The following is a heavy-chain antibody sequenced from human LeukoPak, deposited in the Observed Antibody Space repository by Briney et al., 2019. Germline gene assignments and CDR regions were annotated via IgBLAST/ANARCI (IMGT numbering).Heavy chain of an antibody. CDR2: ISSSGNSI. V-gene: IGHV3-48*03. Sequence: GGSLRLSCAASGFRFSNYEMNWVRQAPGKGLEWVSYISSSGNSIKYADSVRGRFTISRDNARNSVYLQMNSLRAEDTAVYYCARGVPNGGSYQTDYWGQGTLVTVSS. D-gene: IGHD1-26*01. J-gene: IGHJ4*02. CDR1: GFRFSNYE. CDR3: ARGVPNGGSYQTDY.